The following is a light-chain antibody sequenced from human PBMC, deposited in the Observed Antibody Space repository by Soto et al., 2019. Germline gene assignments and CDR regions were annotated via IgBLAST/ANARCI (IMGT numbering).Light chain of an antibody. Sequence: QSALTQPASVSGSPGQSITISCTGTSSDVGRYNYVSWYQQHPGKAPKLMIYEVSNRPSGVSNRFSGSKSGNTASLTISGLQAADEDDYYCTSYTTSSTLSIFGGGTKLTVL. CDR1: SSDVGRYNY. CDR2: EVS. V-gene: IGLV2-14*01. J-gene: IGLJ2*01. CDR3: TSYTTSSTLSI.